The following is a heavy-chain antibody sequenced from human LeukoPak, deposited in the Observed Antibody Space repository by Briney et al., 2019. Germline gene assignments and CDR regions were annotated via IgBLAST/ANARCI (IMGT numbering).Heavy chain of an antibody. CDR1: GYTFTGYY. CDR3: ARDRCSGGSLLVGEFDY. V-gene: IGHV1-2*02. CDR2: INPNSGGT. Sequence: ASVKVSCKASGYTFTGYYMHWVRQAPGQGLEWMGWINPNSGGTNYAQKFQGRVTMTRDTSISTAYMELSRLRSDDTAVYYCARDRCSGGSLLVGEFDYWGQGTLVTVSS. D-gene: IGHD2-15*01. J-gene: IGHJ4*02.